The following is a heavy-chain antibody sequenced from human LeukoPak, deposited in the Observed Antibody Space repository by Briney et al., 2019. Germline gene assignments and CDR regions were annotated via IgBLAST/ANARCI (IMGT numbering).Heavy chain of an antibody. V-gene: IGHV4-61*02. J-gene: IGHJ4*02. CDR1: GGSVSSGNYH. CDR2: IYASGST. D-gene: IGHD6-13*01. CDR3: ARGTSYRWQQLASFDS. Sequence: SQTLSFTCTVSGGSVSSGNYHWSWIRQSAGEGLEWIGRIYASGSTNYKPSLNSRVTISLDTSKNQFSLKLTSVTAADTAVYYCARGTSYRWQQLASFDSWGQGTLVTVSS.